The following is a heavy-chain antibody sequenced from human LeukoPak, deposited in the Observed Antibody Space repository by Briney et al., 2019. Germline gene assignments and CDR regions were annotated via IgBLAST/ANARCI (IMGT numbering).Heavy chain of an antibody. CDR2: ITNSGGST. J-gene: IGHJ3*02. CDR3: ARVGSSSPHNAFDI. V-gene: IGHV3-23*01. Sequence: GGSLRLSCAASGFTFRTYAMTWVRQAPGKGLEWVSAITNSGGSTYYADSVRGRFTISRDNSKNTLYLQMNSLRAEDTAVYYCARVGSSSPHNAFDIWGQGTMVTVSS. CDR1: GFTFRTYA. D-gene: IGHD6-6*01.